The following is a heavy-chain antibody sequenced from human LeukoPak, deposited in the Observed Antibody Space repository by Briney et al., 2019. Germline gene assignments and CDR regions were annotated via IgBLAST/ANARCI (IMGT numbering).Heavy chain of an antibody. V-gene: IGHV1-2*02. Sequence: GASVKVSCKASGYTFTGYYMHWVRQAPGQGLEWMGWINPNSGGTNYAQKFQGRATMTRDTSITTAYMELSSLSSDDTAVYYCARHPGKVTNDWYFDLWGRGTLVTVSS. CDR3: ARHPGKVTNDWYFDL. D-gene: IGHD4-23*01. CDR1: GYTFTGYY. CDR2: INPNSGGT. J-gene: IGHJ2*01.